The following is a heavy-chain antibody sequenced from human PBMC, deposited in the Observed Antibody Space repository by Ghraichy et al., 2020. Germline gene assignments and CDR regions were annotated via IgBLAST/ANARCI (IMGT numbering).Heavy chain of an antibody. V-gene: IGHV3-33*01. D-gene: IGHD4-23*01. J-gene: IGHJ3*02. Sequence: GGSLRLTCAASGFTFSSYGMHWVRQAPGKGLEWVAVIWYDGSNKYYADSVKGRFTISRDNSKNTLYLQMNSLGAEDTAVYYCAREGGGGHDAFDIWGQGTMVTVSS. CDR3: AREGGGGHDAFDI. CDR1: GFTFSSYG. CDR2: IWYDGSNK.